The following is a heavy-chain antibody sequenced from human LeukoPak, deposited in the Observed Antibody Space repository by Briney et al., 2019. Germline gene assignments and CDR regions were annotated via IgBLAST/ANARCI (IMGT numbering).Heavy chain of an antibody. D-gene: IGHD1-26*01. V-gene: IGHV3-7*01. CDR2: IKQDGSEK. J-gene: IGHJ4*02. Sequence: GGSLRLSCAAAGFTFSRYWMSWVRQAPGKGLEWVANIKQDGSEKYYVDSVKGRFTISRDNSKNTLYLQMNSLRAEDTAVYYCARDIDSGSYYGIDYWGQGTLVTVSS. CDR3: ARDIDSGSYYGIDY. CDR1: GFTFSRYW.